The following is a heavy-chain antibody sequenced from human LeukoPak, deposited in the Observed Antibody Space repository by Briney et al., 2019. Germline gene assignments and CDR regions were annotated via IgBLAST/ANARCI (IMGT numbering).Heavy chain of an antibody. CDR2: VDPEDGET. Sequence: ASVKISCKVSGYTFTYYYMHWVQQAPGKGLEWMGLVDPEDGETIYAEKFQGRVTITADTSTDTAYMELSSLRSEDTAVYYCASGVVVPAAIEIDYWGQGTLVTVSS. V-gene: IGHV1-69-2*01. CDR3: ASGVVVPAAIEIDY. J-gene: IGHJ4*02. D-gene: IGHD2-2*01. CDR1: GYTFTYYY.